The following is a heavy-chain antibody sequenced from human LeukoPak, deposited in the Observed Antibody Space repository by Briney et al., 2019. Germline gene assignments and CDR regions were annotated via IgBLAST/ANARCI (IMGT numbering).Heavy chain of an antibody. CDR1: GGSFSGYY. V-gene: IGHV4-34*01. J-gene: IGHJ3*02. CDR3: ARALGAFDI. Sequence: SETLSLTCAVYGGSFSGYYWSWIRQPPGKGLEWIGEINHSGSTNYNPSLKSRVTISVDTSKNQFSLKLSSVTAADTAVYYCARALGAFDIWGQGTMTVSS. CDR2: INHSGST.